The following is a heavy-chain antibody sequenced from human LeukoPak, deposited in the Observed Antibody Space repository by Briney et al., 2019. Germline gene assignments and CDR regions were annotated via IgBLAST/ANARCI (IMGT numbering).Heavy chain of an antibody. D-gene: IGHD6-13*01. CDR1: GFTFSSYA. CDR2: IGGSGGPT. J-gene: IGHJ4*02. Sequence: GGSLRLSCAASGFTFSSYAMSWVRQAPGKGLEWVSAIGGSGGPTYYADSVKGRFTISRDNSKNTLYLQMNSLRAEDTAVYFCAKDAIAAGGTAWSGSYYSQYGGQGTLVTVSS. CDR3: AKDAIAAGGTAWSGSYYSQY. V-gene: IGHV3-23*01.